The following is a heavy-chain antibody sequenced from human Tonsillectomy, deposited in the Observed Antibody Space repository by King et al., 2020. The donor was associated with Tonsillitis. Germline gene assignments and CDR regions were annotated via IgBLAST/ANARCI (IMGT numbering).Heavy chain of an antibody. CDR1: GFTFSSYG. D-gene: IGHD3-22*01. CDR3: ANVGRSGYYSVDY. J-gene: IGHJ4*02. CDR2: IRYDGSNK. V-gene: IGHV3-30*02. Sequence: VQLVESGGGVVQPGGSLRLSCAASGFTFSSYGMHWVRQAPGKGLEWVAFIRYDGSNKYYADSVKGRFTISRDNSKNTLYLQMNSLRAEDTAVYYCANVGRSGYYSVDYWGQGTLVTVSS.